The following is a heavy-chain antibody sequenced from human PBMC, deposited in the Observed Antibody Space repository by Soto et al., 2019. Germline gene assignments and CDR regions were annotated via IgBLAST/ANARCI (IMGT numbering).Heavy chain of an antibody. CDR1: GYTFTSYG. Sequence: GASVKVSCKASGYTFTSYGISWVRQAPGQGLEWMGWISAYNGNTNYAQKLQGRVTMTTDTSTSTAYMELRSLRSDDTAVYYCARWGRTTVTTAWFDPWGQGTLVTVS. J-gene: IGHJ5*02. D-gene: IGHD4-17*01. CDR3: ARWGRTTVTTAWFDP. CDR2: ISAYNGNT. V-gene: IGHV1-18*01.